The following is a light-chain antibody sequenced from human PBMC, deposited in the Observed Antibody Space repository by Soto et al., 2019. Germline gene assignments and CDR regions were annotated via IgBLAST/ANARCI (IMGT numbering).Light chain of an antibody. Sequence: DIQMTQSPTSLSASVGDRVTITCRASQGIRNFVAWYQQKPGKAPKLLIYAASTLQSGVPSRFSSSGFGTDFTRTINCLQPEDVETYSCQKYSSVPVFGPGTKVEIK. CDR3: QKYSSVPV. J-gene: IGKJ3*01. CDR2: AAS. CDR1: QGIRNF. V-gene: IGKV1-27*01.